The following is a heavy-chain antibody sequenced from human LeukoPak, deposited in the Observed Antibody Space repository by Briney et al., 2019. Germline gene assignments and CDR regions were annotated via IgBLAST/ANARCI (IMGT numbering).Heavy chain of an antibody. CDR3: ATIKRGSIFGYFDF. V-gene: IGHV4-59*11. CDR2: LFDSVST. D-gene: IGHD5-18*01. CDR1: GGSISSHY. J-gene: IGHJ4*02. Sequence: PSETLSLTCTVSGGSISSHYWSWIRQPPGKGLEWIAYLFDSVSTKNNPSLQRRLTLSADTSKNQFSLRLSSVTAADTAVYYCATIKRGSIFGYFDFWGQGIKVTVSS.